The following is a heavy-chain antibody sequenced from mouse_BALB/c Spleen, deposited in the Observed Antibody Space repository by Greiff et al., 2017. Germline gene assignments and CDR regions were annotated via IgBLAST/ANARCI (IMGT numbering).Heavy chain of an antibody. CDR3: ARSLGRYAMDY. V-gene: IGHV5-17*02. CDR2: ISSGSSTI. Sequence: EVQVVESGGGLVQPGGSRKLSCAASGFTFSSFGMHWVRQAPEKGLEWVAYISSGSSTIYYADTVKVRFTISRDNPKNTLFLQMTSLRSEDTAMYYCARSLGRYAMDYWGQGTSVTVSS. J-gene: IGHJ4*01. CDR1: GFTFSSFG. D-gene: IGHD4-1*01.